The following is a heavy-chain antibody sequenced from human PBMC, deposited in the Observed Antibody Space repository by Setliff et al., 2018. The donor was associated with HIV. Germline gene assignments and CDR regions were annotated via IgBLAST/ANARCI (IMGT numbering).Heavy chain of an antibody. J-gene: IGHJ4*01. CDR1: GFTFSDAW. Sequence: PGGSLRLSCAGSGFTFSDAWITWGRQAPGKGLEWLGRIKSKIDGETTDYAAPVKGRFTISRDDSKNTVYLHMNSLKTEDTAVYYCIWSGSSGLYYFDHWGHGTQVTVSS. V-gene: IGHV3-15*01. CDR2: IKSKIDGETT. CDR3: IWSGSSGLYYFDH. D-gene: IGHD3-22*01.